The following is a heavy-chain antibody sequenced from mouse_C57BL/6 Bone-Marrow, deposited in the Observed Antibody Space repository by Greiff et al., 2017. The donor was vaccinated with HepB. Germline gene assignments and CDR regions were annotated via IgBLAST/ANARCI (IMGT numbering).Heavy chain of an antibody. D-gene: IGHD2-3*01. Sequence: VQLQQSGAELVRPGASVKLSCKASGFNFTAYYMHWVKQRPEQGLEWIGRIDPEDGDTEYAPKFKGKATLTADTSSNTAYLQLSSLTSEDTAVYYCATESCDCYYPSWFAYWGQGTPLTVSA. V-gene: IGHV14-1*01. CDR1: GFNFTAYY. CDR3: ATESCDCYYPSWFAY. J-gene: IGHJ3*01. CDR2: IDPEDGDT.